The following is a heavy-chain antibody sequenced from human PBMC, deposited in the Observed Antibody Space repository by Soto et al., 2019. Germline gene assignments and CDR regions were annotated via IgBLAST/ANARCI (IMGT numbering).Heavy chain of an antibody. CDR2: ISYDGSNK. D-gene: IGHD4-17*01. CDR3: ARDLDHYGDYGGYFDY. CDR1: GFTFSSYA. J-gene: IGHJ4*02. V-gene: IGHV3-30-3*01. Sequence: QVQLVESGGGVVQPGRSLRLSCAASGFTFSSYAMHWVRQAPGKGLEWVAVISYDGSNKYYADSVKGRFTISRDHSKNTLYLQMNSLRAEDTAVYYCARDLDHYGDYGGYFDYWGQGTLVTVSS.